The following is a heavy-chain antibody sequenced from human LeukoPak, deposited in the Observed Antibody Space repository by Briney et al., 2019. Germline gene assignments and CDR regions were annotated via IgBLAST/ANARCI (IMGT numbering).Heavy chain of an antibody. D-gene: IGHD3-16*01. Sequence: GGSLRLSCAASGFTFSTYAMHWVRQAPGKGLEWVAVISYDGSSKYYADSVKGRFTISRDNAKNSLYLQMNSLRAEDTALYYCAKDFHRLGEFDAFDIWGQGTMVTVSS. CDR1: GFTFSTYA. J-gene: IGHJ3*02. V-gene: IGHV3-30*04. CDR3: AKDFHRLGEFDAFDI. CDR2: ISYDGSSK.